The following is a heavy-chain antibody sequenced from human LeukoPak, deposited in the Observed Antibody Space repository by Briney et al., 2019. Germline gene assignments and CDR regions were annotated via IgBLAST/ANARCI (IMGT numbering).Heavy chain of an antibody. D-gene: IGHD5-18*01. CDR1: GFTFSSYG. J-gene: IGHJ4*02. CDR2: ISYDGSNK. V-gene: IGHV3-30*18. CDR3: AKDRRYSYGGRRGYFDY. Sequence: GGSLRLSFAASGFTFSSYGMHWVRQAPGKGLEWVAVISYDGSNKYYADSVKGRFTISRDNSKNTLYLQMNSLRAEDTAVYYCAKDRRYSYGGRRGYFDYWGQGTLVTVSS.